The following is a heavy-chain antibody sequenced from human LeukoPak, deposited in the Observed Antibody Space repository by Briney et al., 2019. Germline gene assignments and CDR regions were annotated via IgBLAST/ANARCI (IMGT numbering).Heavy chain of an antibody. D-gene: IGHD3-10*02. J-gene: IGHJ3*02. Sequence: SQTLSLTCTVSGGSISSYYWSWIRQPAGKGLEWIGRIYTSGSTNYNPSLKSRVTMSVDTSENQFSLKLSSVTAADTAVYYCARITMSVAFDIWGQGTMVTVSS. CDR2: IYTSGST. V-gene: IGHV4-4*07. CDR1: GGSISSYY. CDR3: ARITMSVAFDI.